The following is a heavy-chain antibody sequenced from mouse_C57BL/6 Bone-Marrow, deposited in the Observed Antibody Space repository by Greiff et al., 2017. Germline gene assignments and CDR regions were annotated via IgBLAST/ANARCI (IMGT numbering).Heavy chain of an antibody. Sequence: VQLQQSGAELVRPGASVKLSCTASGFNIKDDYIHWVKQRPEQGLEWIGWIDPEIGDTEYASKFQGKATITSDTSSNTAYLQLSSLTSEDTAVYYFSSCDGNYFDFWGQGTPRTVAS. V-gene: IGHV14-4*01. CDR2: IDPEIGDT. CDR3: SSCDGNYFDF. J-gene: IGHJ2*01. CDR1: GFNIKDDY. D-gene: IGHD2-3*01.